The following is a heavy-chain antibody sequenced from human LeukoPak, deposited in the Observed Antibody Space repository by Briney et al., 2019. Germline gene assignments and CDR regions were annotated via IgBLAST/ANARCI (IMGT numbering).Heavy chain of an antibody. V-gene: IGHV1-8*01. CDR1: GYTFTSYD. CDR2: MNPNSGNT. Sequence: ASVKVSCKASGYTFTSYDINWVRQATGQGLEWMGWMNPNSGNTGYAQKFQGRVTMTRNTSISTAYMELSSLRSEDTAVYYRARGRKKNFGVVIFDYWGQGTLVTVSS. J-gene: IGHJ4*02. CDR3: ARGRKKNFGVVIFDY. D-gene: IGHD3-3*01.